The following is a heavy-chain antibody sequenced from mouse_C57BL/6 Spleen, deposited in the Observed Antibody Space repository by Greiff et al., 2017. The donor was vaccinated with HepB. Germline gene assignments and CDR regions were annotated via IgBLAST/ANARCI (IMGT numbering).Heavy chain of an antibody. CDR3: TRSLLYPGDYFDY. CDR2: ISSGGDYI. J-gene: IGHJ2*01. CDR1: GFTFSSYA. Sequence: EVKLMESGEGLVKPGGSLKLSCAASGFTFSSYAMSWVRQTPEKRLEWVAYISSGGDYIYYADTVKGRFTISRDNARNTLYLQMSSLKSEDTAMYYCTRSLLYPGDYFDYWGQGTTLTVSS. D-gene: IGHD2-12*01. V-gene: IGHV5-9-1*02.